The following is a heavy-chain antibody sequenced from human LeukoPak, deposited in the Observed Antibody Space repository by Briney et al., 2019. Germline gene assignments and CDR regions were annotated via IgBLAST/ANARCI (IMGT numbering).Heavy chain of an antibody. V-gene: IGHV4-39*01. J-gene: IGHJ4*02. CDR3: ARQSSRSGYYDSSGYYGIDY. CDR2: IYYSGST. CDR1: GGSISSSSYY. Sequence: PSETLSLTCTVSGGSISSSSYYWGWIRQPPGKGLEWIGSIYYSGSTYYNPSLKSRVTISVDTSKNQFSLKLSSVTAADTAVYYCARQSSRSGYYDSSGYYGIDYWGQGTLVTVSS. D-gene: IGHD3-22*01.